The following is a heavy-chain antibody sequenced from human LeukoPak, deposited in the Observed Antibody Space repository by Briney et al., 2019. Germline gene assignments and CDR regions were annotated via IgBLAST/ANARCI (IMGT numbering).Heavy chain of an antibody. CDR3: AKSNGYGLVDI. CDR1: GGSISSYY. CDR2: IFYSGST. J-gene: IGHJ3*02. Sequence: SETLSLTCTVSGGSISSYYWGWIRQPPGKGLEWIGNIFYSGSTYYSPSLKRRVTISLDTSRNQFSLKLNSVTAADTAVYYCAKSNGYGLVDIWGQGTVVTVSS. D-gene: IGHD3-10*01. V-gene: IGHV4-59*12.